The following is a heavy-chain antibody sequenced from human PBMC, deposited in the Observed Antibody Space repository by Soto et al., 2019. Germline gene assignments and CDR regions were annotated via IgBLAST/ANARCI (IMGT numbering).Heavy chain of an antibody. J-gene: IGHJ4*02. D-gene: IGHD5-12*01. CDR2: IYYSGST. CDR3: ARYSGYDYLDY. CDR1: GGSITNDVYY. V-gene: IGHV4-30-4*01. Sequence: PSETLSFTCTVSGGSITNDVYYWIWIRQPTGKVLEWIGYIYYSGSTYYNLSLKSRVTISVDTSENHFSLMLTSVTAADTAVYYCARYSGYDYLDYWGQGTLVTVSS.